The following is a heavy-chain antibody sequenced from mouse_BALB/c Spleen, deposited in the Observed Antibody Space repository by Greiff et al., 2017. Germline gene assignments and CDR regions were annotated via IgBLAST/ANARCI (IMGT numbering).Heavy chain of an antibody. CDR3: ARHDGYYVRFAY. CDR2: ISNGGGST. V-gene: IGHV5-12-2*01. J-gene: IGHJ3*01. Sequence: EVQGVESGGGLVQPGGSLKLSCAASGFTFSSYTMSWVRQTPEKRLEWVAYISNGGGSTYYPDTVKGRFTISRDNAKNTLYLQMSSLKSEDTAMYYCARHDGYYVRFAYWGQGTLVTVSA. D-gene: IGHD2-3*01. CDR1: GFTFSSYT.